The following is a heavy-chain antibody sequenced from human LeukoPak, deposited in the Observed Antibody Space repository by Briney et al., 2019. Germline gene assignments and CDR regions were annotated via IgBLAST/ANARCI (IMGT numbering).Heavy chain of an antibody. J-gene: IGHJ6*02. D-gene: IGHD6-13*01. Sequence: GGSLRLSCAASGFTFSSYALSWVRQAPGKGLEWVSDISDHGAGTYYADSVKGRFTISKDNSKNTVYLQMSSLRVDDTAVYYCAKAASSSWPSYYYGMDVWGQGTTVTVSS. V-gene: IGHV3-23*01. CDR2: ISDHGAGT. CDR3: AKAASSSWPSYYYGMDV. CDR1: GFTFSSYA.